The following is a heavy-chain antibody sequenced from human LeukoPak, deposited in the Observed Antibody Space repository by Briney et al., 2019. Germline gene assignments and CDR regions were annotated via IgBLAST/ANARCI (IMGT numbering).Heavy chain of an antibody. CDR3: AKDLGLVVVAATLDY. J-gene: IGHJ4*02. CDR1: GFTFSSYA. D-gene: IGHD2-15*01. V-gene: IGHV3-23*01. Sequence: PGGSLRLSCAASGFTFSSYAMGWVRQAPGKGLEWVSTISGSGGSTYYADSVKGRFTISRDNSKNTLYLQMNSLRAEDTAVYYCAKDLGLVVVAATLDYWGQGTLVTVSS. CDR2: ISGSGGST.